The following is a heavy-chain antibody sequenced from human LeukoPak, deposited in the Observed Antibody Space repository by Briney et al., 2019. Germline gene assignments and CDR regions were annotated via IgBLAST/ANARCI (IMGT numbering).Heavy chain of an antibody. Sequence: PGRSLRLSCAASGFTFSSYGMHWVRQAPGKGLEGVAVIWYDGSNKYYADSVKGRFTISRDNSKNTLYLQMNSLRAEDTAVYYCARDRITMIAGAFDIWGQGTMVTVSS. J-gene: IGHJ3*02. CDR2: IWYDGSNK. D-gene: IGHD3-22*01. V-gene: IGHV3-33*01. CDR1: GFTFSSYG. CDR3: ARDRITMIAGAFDI.